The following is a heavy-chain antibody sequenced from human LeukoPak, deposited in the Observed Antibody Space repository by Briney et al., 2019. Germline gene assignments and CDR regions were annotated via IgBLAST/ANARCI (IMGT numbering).Heavy chain of an antibody. J-gene: IGHJ5*02. CDR1: GFTFSTYN. V-gene: IGHV3-21*01. CDR2: ISSGSLYI. Sequence: GGSLRLSCAASGFTFSTYNMNLVRQAPGKGLEWVSSISSGSLYIYYADSMKGRFTISRDNAKNSLSLQMNSLRAEDTAVYYCARDGYNSFDLWGQGTLVTVSS. CDR3: ARDGYNSFDL. D-gene: IGHD5-12*01.